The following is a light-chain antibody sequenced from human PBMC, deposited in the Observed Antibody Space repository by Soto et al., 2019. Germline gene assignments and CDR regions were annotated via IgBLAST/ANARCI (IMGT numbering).Light chain of an antibody. J-gene: IGLJ2*01. CDR2: EVS. Sequence: QSALTQPPSVSGSPGQSVTISCTGTSSDVGSYNRVSWYQQPPGTAPKLMIYEVSNRPSGVPDRFSGSKSGNTASLTISGLQAEDEAEYYCSSYTSSSIFVVFGGGTKLTVL. CDR1: SSDVGSYNR. V-gene: IGLV2-18*02. CDR3: SSYTSSSIFVV.